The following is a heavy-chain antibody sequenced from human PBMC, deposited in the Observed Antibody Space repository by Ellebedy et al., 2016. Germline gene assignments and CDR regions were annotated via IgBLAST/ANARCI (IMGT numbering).Heavy chain of an antibody. Sequence: GGSLRLXXAVSGGSIYSSAYYWGWIRQPPGKGLEWVGRTRDKAKGYSREYAASVKGRFTISRDDSRNSLYLQMNSLKTDDTAVYYCARAGSGVGDNYQYAMDVWGQGTAVTVSS. V-gene: IGHV3-72*01. CDR3: ARAGSGVGDNYQYAMDV. J-gene: IGHJ6*02. D-gene: IGHD6-19*01. CDR1: GGSIYSSAYY. CDR2: TRDKAKGYSR.